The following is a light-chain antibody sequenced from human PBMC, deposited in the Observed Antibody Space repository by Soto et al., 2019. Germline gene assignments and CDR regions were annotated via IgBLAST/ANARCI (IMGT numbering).Light chain of an antibody. CDR1: SSDVGSYDY. Sequence: QSVLIQPPSVSGSPGQSVTISCTGTSSDVGSYDYVSWYQQHPGTVPKPMIYNVNTQPSGVPDRFSGSKSGNTASMTISGLQAEDEADYQCCSYKRSANYVFGTGTKVTVL. V-gene: IGLV2-11*01. CDR2: NVN. CDR3: CSYKRSANYV. J-gene: IGLJ1*01.